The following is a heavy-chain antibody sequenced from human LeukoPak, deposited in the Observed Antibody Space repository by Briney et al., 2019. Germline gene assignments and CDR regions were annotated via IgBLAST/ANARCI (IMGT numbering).Heavy chain of an antibody. CDR1: GYTFTSYE. V-gene: IGHV1-8*01. D-gene: IGHD6-13*01. J-gene: IGHJ6*02. CDR3: ARGSSWYYGMDV. Sequence: ASVKVSCKASGYTFTSYEINWLRQPTGQGLEGMGWMNPNSGNTGYAQKFQGRVTMTRNASISTAYMELSSLRSEDTAVYYCARGSSWYYGMDVWGQGTTVPVSS. CDR2: MNPNSGNT.